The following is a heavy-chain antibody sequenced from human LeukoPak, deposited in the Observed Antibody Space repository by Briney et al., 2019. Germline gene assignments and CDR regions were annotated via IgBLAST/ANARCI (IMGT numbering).Heavy chain of an antibody. D-gene: IGHD1-1*01. CDR1: GFTFSSYN. CDR3: ATYDFRGTTGVDV. Sequence: PGGSLRLSCAASGFTFSSYNMHWVRQTPGKGLEWVSSISSGSSYIFYADSVKSRFTISRDNAKNSLYLQMNSLRVEDTAVYYCATYDFRGTTGVDVWGQGTTVTVSS. CDR2: ISSGSSYI. J-gene: IGHJ6*02. V-gene: IGHV3-21*01.